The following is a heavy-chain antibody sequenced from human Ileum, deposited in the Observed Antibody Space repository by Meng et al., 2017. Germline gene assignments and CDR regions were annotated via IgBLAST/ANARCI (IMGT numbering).Heavy chain of an antibody. V-gene: IGHV3-23*01. CDR3: AKDQSFDP. CDR2: ISGSGDTT. J-gene: IGHJ5*02. CDR1: GFTFNNYA. Sequence: GESLKISCAASGFTFNNYAVSWVRQAPGKGLEWVSSISGSGDTTYYADSVKGRFAISRDSSKNTMYLQLSSLRVDDTAVYYCAKDQSFDPWGQGTPVTVSS.